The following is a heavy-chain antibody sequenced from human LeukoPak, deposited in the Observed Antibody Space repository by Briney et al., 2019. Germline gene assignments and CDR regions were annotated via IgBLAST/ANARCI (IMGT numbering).Heavy chain of an antibody. D-gene: IGHD3-22*01. V-gene: IGHV3-33*06. CDR3: VKDEVYLDSGGYPTPDTTLDH. Sequence: AKSLTLTCAVSGFTFSNYGFRWVRQPPGKGLEWVAVTWYDGSTKYYPASVRDRPTVSRTNSTNTVYLQMNSLRVEDTAVYYCVKDEVYLDSGGYPTPDTTLDHWRQGTLVTVSS. CDR2: TWYDGSTK. CDR1: GFTFSNYG. J-gene: IGHJ4*02.